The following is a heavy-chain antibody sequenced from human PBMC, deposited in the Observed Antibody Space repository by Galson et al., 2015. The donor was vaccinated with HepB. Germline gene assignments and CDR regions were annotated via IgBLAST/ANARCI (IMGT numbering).Heavy chain of an antibody. D-gene: IGHD6-19*01. CDR3: ATLLYQNKNSSGWYGGY. Sequence: SGAEVKKPGESLKISCKDSGHSFTIYWIGWVRQMPGKGLEWMGIVYPGDSDTRYSPSFHGQVTISADTSINTAYLQCSSLKASDTAMYYCATLLYQNKNSSGWYGGYCGQGTLVTFSS. V-gene: IGHV5-51*01. CDR2: VYPGDSDT. J-gene: IGHJ4*02. CDR1: GHSFTIYW.